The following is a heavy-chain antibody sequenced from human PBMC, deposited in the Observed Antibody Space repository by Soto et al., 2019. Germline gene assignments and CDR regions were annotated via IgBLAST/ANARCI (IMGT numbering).Heavy chain of an antibody. CDR1: GFSLSTSGVG. Sequence: QITVKESCPTLVTPTQTLTLTYTFSGFSLSTSGVGVGWNSQPQGNTLECIALIYWDDDKRYSPSLKSRRTRTKDTSTNLVVRTMTNMYPVDTATYYSAHSLLRVDSGYGAVSNNFDYWGQGTLVTVSS. CDR2: IYWDDDK. J-gene: IGHJ4*02. CDR3: AHSLLRVDSGYGAVSNNFDY. V-gene: IGHV2-5*02. D-gene: IGHD5-12*01.